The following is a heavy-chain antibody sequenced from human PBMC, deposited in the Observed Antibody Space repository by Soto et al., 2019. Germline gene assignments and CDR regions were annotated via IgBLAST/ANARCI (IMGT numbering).Heavy chain of an antibody. J-gene: IGHJ4*02. CDR3: ARAGGVNIAALDY. V-gene: IGHV6-1*01. Sequence: QTLSLTFPICGDSVSSNSASWNWIRHSPSRGLEWLGRTYYRSKWYNDYAVSLKSRITINPDTSKNQSSLQLNSVTPEDTAVYYCARAGGVNIAALDYWGQGTLVTVCS. CDR1: GDSVSSNSAS. D-gene: IGHD6-25*01. CDR2: TYYRSKWYN.